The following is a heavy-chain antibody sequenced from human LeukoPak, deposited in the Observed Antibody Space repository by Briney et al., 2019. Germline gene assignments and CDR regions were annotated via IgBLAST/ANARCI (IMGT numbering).Heavy chain of an antibody. CDR1: GYSFTSYW. D-gene: IGHD4-11*01. J-gene: IGHJ4*02. CDR2: IYPGYSDT. V-gene: IGHV5-51*01. Sequence: GESLKISCKGSGYSFTSYWIAWVRQMPGQGLEWMGIIYPGYSDTRYSPSFQGQVTISADKSITTAYLQWSSLKTSDTAMYYCATTTTRGLPHYFDYWGQGTLVTVSS. CDR3: ATTTTRGLPHYFDY.